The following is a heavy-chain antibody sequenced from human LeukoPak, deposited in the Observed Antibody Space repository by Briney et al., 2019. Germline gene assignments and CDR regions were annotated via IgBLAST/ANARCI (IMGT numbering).Heavy chain of an antibody. CDR2: IYYSGST. J-gene: IGHJ6*03. V-gene: IGHV4-59*01. D-gene: IGHD4-11*01. CDR3: ARRLPYYYYYMDV. CDR1: GGSISSYY. Sequence: SETLSLTCTVSGGSISSYYWRWLRQPPGKGLEWIGYIYYSGSTNYNPSLTSRVTISVDTSKNQFSLKLSSVTAADTAVYYCARRLPYYYYYMDVWGKGTTVTVSS.